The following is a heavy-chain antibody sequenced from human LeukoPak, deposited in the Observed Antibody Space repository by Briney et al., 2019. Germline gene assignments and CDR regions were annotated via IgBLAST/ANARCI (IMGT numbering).Heavy chain of an antibody. J-gene: IGHJ6*03. V-gene: IGHV4-61*02. CDR1: GGSISSGSYY. CDR2: IYTSGST. D-gene: IGHD2-2*01. Sequence: KASQTLSLTCTVSGGSISSGSYYWRWIRQPAGKGLEWIGRIYTSGSTNYNPSLKSRVTISVDTSKNQFSLKLSSVTAADTAVYYCARDPIVVVPAAKYYYYYMDVWGKGTTVTVSS. CDR3: ARDPIVVVPAAKYYYYYMDV.